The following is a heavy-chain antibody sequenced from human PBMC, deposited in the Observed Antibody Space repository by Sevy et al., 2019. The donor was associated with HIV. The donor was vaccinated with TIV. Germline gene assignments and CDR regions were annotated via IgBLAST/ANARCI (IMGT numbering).Heavy chain of an antibody. CDR2: IYYSGST. D-gene: IGHD2-2*01. V-gene: IGHV4-39*01. CDR3: ARHVLGYCSSTSCNWVDY. Sequence: SETLSLTCTVSGGSISSSSYYWGWIRQPPGKGLEWIGSIYYSGSTYYNPSLKSRVTISVDTSKNQFSLKLSSVTAADTAVYYCARHVLGYCSSTSCNWVDYWGQGTLVTVSS. CDR1: GGSISSSSYY. J-gene: IGHJ4*02.